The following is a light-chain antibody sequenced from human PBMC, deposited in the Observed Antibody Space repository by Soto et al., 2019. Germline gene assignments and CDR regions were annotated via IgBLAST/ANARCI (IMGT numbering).Light chain of an antibody. CDR1: PSNIGAGYD. Sequence: QAVVTQPPSVSGAPGQKITISCTGSPSNIGAGYDVHWYRQIPGTAPKLVIYANNNRPSGVPDRFSGSKSDTSASLTITGLQADDEADYYCQSYDSSLSGVFGGGTKLTVL. V-gene: IGLV1-40*01. CDR2: ANN. CDR3: QSYDSSLSGV. J-gene: IGLJ2*01.